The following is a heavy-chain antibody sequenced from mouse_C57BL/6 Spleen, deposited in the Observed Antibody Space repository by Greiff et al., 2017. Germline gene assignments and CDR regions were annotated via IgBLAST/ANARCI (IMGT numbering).Heavy chain of an antibody. J-gene: IGHJ1*03. Sequence: EVQLQQSGPELVKPGASVKIPCKASGYTFTDYNMDWVKQSHGKSLEWIGDINPNHGGTNYKQKFKGKATLTVDKSSSTAYMELRSLTSEDTAVYYVARGDYASSDWYIDVWGTGTTVTVSS. CDR3: ARGDYASSDWYIDV. V-gene: IGHV1-18*01. CDR2: INPNHGGT. CDR1: GYTFTDYN. D-gene: IGHD1-1*01.